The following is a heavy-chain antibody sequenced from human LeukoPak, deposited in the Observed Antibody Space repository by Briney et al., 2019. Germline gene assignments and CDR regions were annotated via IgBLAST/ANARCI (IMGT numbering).Heavy chain of an antibody. D-gene: IGHD3-22*01. CDR3: ARLYYDSSGYYQICYFEY. CDR1: GGSISSSSYY. V-gene: IGHV4-39*01. Sequence: SETLCLTCTVSGGSISSSSYYRGWIRQPPGKGLESIGSIYYSGSTYYNPSLKSRVTISVDTSKNQFSLNLSSVTAADTAVYYCARLYYDSSGYYQICYFEYWGQGTLVTASS. CDR2: IYYSGST. J-gene: IGHJ4*02.